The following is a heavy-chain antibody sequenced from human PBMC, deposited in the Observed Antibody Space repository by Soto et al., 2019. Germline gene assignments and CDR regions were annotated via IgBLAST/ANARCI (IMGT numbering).Heavy chain of an antibody. CDR2: IRSKGYGGTT. Sequence: GGSLRLSCTTSGFTFGDYAMSWFRQAPGKGLEWVGFIRSKGYGGTTQYAASVKGIFTISRDDSESIAYLQMDSLKTEDTALYYCARVGSASLMVVVIADHWGQGTQVTVSS. CDR3: ARVGSASLMVVVIADH. J-gene: IGHJ4*02. D-gene: IGHD3-22*01. CDR1: GFTFGDYA. V-gene: IGHV3-49*03.